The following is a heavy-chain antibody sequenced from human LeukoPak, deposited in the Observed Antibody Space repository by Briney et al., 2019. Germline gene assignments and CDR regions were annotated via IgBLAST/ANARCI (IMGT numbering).Heavy chain of an antibody. CDR3: ARDPDGLGGDY. J-gene: IGHJ4*02. CDR2: INPSGGST. V-gene: IGHV1-46*01. CDR1: AYTFSTYL. Sequence: GASVKVSCKASAYTFSTYLLHWVRQAPGQGLEWMGIINPSGGSTSYAQKFQGRVTMTRDTSTSTVYMELSSLRSEDTAVYYCARDPDGLGGDYWGQGTLVTVSS. D-gene: IGHD5-24*01.